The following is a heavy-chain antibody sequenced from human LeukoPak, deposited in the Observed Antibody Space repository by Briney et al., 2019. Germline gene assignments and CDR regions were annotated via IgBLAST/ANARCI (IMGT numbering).Heavy chain of an antibody. CDR1: GFIFSNYG. CDR2: IRYDGSNK. V-gene: IGHV3-30*02. J-gene: IGHJ3*02. D-gene: IGHD6-13*01. Sequence: GGSLRLSCAASGFIFSNYGMHWVRQAPGKGLEWVAFIRYDGSNKYYADSVKGRFTISRDNSKNTLYLQMNSLRAEDTAVYYCARSRYSSNWGLDGFHIWGQGTMVTVSS. CDR3: ARSRYSSNWGLDGFHI.